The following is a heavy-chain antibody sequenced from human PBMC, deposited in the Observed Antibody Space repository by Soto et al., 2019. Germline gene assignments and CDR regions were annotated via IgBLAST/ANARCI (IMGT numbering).Heavy chain of an antibody. CDR1: GGTFSSYP. CDR3: ARGGDYLYWYFDL. CDR2: IFPIFGTA. J-gene: IGHJ2*01. D-gene: IGHD4-17*01. Sequence: QVQLVQSGAEVKKPGSSVKVSCKASGGTFSSYPISGVGRAPGKGLRWMGGIFPIFGTANYAQKFQGRVTITADESTSTAYMELSSLRSEDTAVYYCARGGDYLYWYFDLWGRGTLVTVSS. V-gene: IGHV1-69*01.